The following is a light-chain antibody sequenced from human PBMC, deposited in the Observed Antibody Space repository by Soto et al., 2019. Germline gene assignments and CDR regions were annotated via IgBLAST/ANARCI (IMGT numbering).Light chain of an antibody. Sequence: QSALTQPASVSGSPGQSITISCTGTSSDVGAYNYVSWYQQHPGKAPKVIIYDVNNRPSGVSNRFSGSKSGNTASLTISWLQAEDEADYYCNSYTSSSTFPFGGGTKVTVL. CDR3: NSYTSSSTFP. V-gene: IGLV2-14*01. J-gene: IGLJ2*01. CDR2: DVN. CDR1: SSDVGAYNY.